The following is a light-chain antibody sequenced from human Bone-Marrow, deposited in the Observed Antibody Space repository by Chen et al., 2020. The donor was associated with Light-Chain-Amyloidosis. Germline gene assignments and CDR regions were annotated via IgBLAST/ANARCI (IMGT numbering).Light chain of an antibody. CDR2: DDS. J-gene: IGLJ3*02. CDR3: QVWDRSSDRPV. V-gene: IGLV3-21*02. CDR1: NIGSTS. Sequence: SYVLTQPSSVSVAPGQTATIACGGNNIGSTSVTWYQQTPGQAPLLVVYDDSDRPSGIPERVSGSNSGNPATLTISRVEAGDGADYYCQVWDRSSDRPVFGGGTKLTVL.